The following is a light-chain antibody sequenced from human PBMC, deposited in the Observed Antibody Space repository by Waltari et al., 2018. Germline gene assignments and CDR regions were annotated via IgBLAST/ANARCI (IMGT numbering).Light chain of an antibody. J-gene: IGLJ1*01. CDR2: RNN. V-gene: IGLV1-47*01. Sequence: QSVLTQPPSTSGTPGQRVSLSCSGSSSHIGNNYVFWYQHLPGTAPNLLIYRNNQRPPGVPDRFSGSKSGTSASLAISGLRPEDEATYYCAAWDDSLSVSYVFGTGTKVTVL. CDR1: SSHIGNNY. CDR3: AAWDDSLSVSYV.